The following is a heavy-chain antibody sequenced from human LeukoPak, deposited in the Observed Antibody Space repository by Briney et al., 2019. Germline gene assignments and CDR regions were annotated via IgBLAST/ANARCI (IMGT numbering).Heavy chain of an antibody. J-gene: IGHJ4*02. CDR2: ISGSGGST. CDR3: AKGYYDYVWGSYYFDY. D-gene: IGHD3-16*01. V-gene: IGHV3-23*01. CDR1: GFTLSSYA. Sequence: GGSLRLSCAASGFTLSSYAMSWVRQAPGKGLEWVSAISGSGGSTYYADSVKGRFTISRDNSRDTLYLQMNSLRAEDTAVYYCAKGYYDYVWGSYYFDYWGQGTLVTVSS.